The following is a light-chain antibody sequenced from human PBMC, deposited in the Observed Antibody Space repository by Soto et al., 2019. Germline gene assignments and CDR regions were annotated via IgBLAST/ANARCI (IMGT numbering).Light chain of an antibody. CDR1: TRTVTSGHY. CDR2: DIS. Sequence: QTVVTQEPSLTVSPGGTVTLTCGSSTRTVTSGHYPYWFQQKPGQAPRTLIYDISDKHSWTPARFSGSLLGGKAALTLSHAQPEDEAENYCLLFYSDLRGVFGGGTKLTVL. J-gene: IGLJ3*02. V-gene: IGLV7-46*01. CDR3: LLFYSDLRGV.